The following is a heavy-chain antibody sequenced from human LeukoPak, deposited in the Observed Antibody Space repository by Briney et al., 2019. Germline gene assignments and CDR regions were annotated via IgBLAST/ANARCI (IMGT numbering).Heavy chain of an antibody. CDR2: ISSGSGYI. D-gene: IGHD3-22*01. J-gene: IGHJ4*02. Sequence: GGSLRLSCAASGFTLSSYSMNWVRQAPGKGLEWVSSISSGSGYIYYADLVKGRFTISRDNAKNSLYLQMNSLRAEDTAVYYCAKGRYDSSGYYNVFDYWGQGTLVTVSS. V-gene: IGHV3-21*04. CDR1: GFTLSSYS. CDR3: AKGRYDSSGYYNVFDY.